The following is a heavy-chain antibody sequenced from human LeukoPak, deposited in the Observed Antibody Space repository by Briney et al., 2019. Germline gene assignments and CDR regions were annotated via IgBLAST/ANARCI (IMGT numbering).Heavy chain of an antibody. J-gene: IGHJ6*02. D-gene: IGHD3-16*01. V-gene: IGHV3-7*03. CDR2: IKQDGSER. Sequence: GGSLRLSCAASGFTFSSYWMSWVRQAPGKGLEWVANIKQDGSERYFVDSVRGRFTISRDNAKKSLYLQMNGLRAEDTAVYFCARGGGLDVWGQGATVTVSS. CDR1: GFTFSSYW. CDR3: ARGGGLDV.